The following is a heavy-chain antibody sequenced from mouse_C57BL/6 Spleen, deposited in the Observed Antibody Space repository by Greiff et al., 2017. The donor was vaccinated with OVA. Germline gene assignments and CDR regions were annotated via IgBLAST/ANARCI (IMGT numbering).Heavy chain of an antibody. Sequence: QVQLKQPGAELVKPGASVKMSCKASGSTFTSYWITWVKQRPGQGLEWIGDIYPGSGNTNYNEKFKSKATLTVDTSSSTAYMQLSSMTTEDTAVDYWARGYIDVGGKGTTVTVAA. CDR1: GSTFTSYW. CDR3: ARGYIDV. J-gene: IGHJ1*03. V-gene: IGHV1-55*01. CDR2: IYPGSGNT.